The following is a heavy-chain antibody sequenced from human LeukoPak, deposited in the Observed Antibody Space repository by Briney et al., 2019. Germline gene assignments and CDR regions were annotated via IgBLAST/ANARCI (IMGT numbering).Heavy chain of an antibody. V-gene: IGHV3-53*01. Sequence: GGSLRLSCAASGFTFSSYAMSWVRQAPGKGLEWVSVIYSGGSTYYADSVKGRFTISRDNSKNTLYLQMNSLRAEDTAVYYCAREWWLQPNYYYGMDVWGQGTTVTVSS. CDR3: AREWWLQPNYYYGMDV. J-gene: IGHJ6*02. D-gene: IGHD5-24*01. CDR1: GFTFSSYA. CDR2: IYSGGST.